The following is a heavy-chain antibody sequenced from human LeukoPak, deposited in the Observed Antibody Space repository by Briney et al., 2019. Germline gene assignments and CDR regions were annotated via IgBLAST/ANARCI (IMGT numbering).Heavy chain of an antibody. Sequence: ASVKVSCKASGGTFSSYAISWVRQAPGQGLEWMGRITPILGIANYAQKFQGRVTITADKSTSTAYMELSSLRSEDTAVYYCARDHGSRIQLWLADAFDIWGQGTMVTVSS. CDR3: ARDHGSRIQLWLADAFDI. V-gene: IGHV1-69*04. CDR1: GGTFSSYA. J-gene: IGHJ3*02. CDR2: ITPILGIA. D-gene: IGHD5-18*01.